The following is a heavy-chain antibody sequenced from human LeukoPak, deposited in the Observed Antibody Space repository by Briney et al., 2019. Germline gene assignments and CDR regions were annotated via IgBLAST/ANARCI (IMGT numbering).Heavy chain of an antibody. D-gene: IGHD4-17*01. CDR3: AREGMTTVTTVYYYGMDV. Sequence: GGSLRLSCAASGFTVSSNYMSWVRQAPGKGLEWVSVIYSGGSTYYADSVKGRFTISRHNSKNTLYLQMNSLRAEDTAVYYCAREGMTTVTTVYYYGMDVWGQGTTVTVSS. J-gene: IGHJ6*02. V-gene: IGHV3-53*04. CDR2: IYSGGST. CDR1: GFTVSSNY.